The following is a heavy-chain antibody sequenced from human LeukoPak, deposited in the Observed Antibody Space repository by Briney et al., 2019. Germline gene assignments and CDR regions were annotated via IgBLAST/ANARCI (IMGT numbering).Heavy chain of an antibody. V-gene: IGHV3-23*01. J-gene: IGHJ4*02. D-gene: IGHD5-18*01. CDR3: ANSRRGYSYDLGSWYFDY. CDR1: GFTFSSYA. Sequence: GGSLRLSCAVSGFTFSSYAMSWVRQAPGKGLEWVSAISGSGGSTYYADSVKGRFTISRDNSKNTLYLQMNSLRAEDTAVYYCANSRRGYSYDLGSWYFDYWGQGTLVTVSS. CDR2: ISGSGGST.